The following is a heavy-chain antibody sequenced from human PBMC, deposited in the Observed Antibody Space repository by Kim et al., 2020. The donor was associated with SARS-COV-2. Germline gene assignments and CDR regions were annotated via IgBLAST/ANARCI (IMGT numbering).Heavy chain of an antibody. D-gene: IGHD5-12*01. CDR2: ISSSSSYI. Sequence: GGSLRLSCAASGFTFSSYSMNWVRQAPGKGLEWVSSISSSSSYIYYADSVKGRFTITRDNAKNSLYQQMNSLRAEDTAVYYCARGLRSGWLTAMFWFDPWGQGTLVTVSS. CDR1: GFTFSSYS. J-gene: IGHJ5*02. V-gene: IGHV3-21*01. CDR3: ARGLRSGWLTAMFWFDP.